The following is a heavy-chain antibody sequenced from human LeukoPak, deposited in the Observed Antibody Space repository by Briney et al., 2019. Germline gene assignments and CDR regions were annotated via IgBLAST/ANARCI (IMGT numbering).Heavy chain of an antibody. CDR3: ARDLEILGMWDTAMDAVSY. D-gene: IGHD5-18*01. CDR1: GFTFSSYA. Sequence: QPGGSLRLSCAASGFTFSSYAMSWVRQAPGKGLEWVSAISGSGGSTYYADSVKGRFTISRDNAKNSLYLQMSSLRAEDTAVYYCARDLEILGMWDTAMDAVSYWGQGTLVTVSS. CDR2: ISGSGGST. V-gene: IGHV3-23*01. J-gene: IGHJ4*02.